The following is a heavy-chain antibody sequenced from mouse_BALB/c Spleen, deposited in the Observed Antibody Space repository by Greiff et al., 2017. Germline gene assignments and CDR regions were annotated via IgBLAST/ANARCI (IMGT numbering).Heavy chain of an antibody. D-gene: IGHD1-1*01. CDR2: ISSGGST. V-gene: IGHV5-6-5*01. CDR1: GFTFSSYA. Sequence: EVHLVESGGGLVKPGGSLKLSCAASGFTFSSYAMSWVRQTPEKRLEWVASISSGGSTYYPDSVKGRFTISRDNARNILYLQMSSLRSEDTAMYYCARMTTVRDFDYWGQGTTLTVSS. CDR3: ARMTTVRDFDY. J-gene: IGHJ2*01.